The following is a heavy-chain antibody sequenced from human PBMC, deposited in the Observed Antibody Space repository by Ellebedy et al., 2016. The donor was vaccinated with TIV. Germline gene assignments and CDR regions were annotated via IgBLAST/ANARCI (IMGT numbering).Heavy chain of an antibody. D-gene: IGHD1-26*01. CDR1: GFILSSFV. Sequence: GGSLRLSCAASGFILSSFVMHWVRQTPGKGLERVATIWHDGTKKFYADSVKGRFTISRDDSRNSLYLQMNNLQPEDTAVYYCTSRIRTTNDNWGQGTLVTVSS. CDR2: IWHDGTKK. CDR3: TSRIRTTNDN. J-gene: IGHJ4*02. V-gene: IGHV3-33*01.